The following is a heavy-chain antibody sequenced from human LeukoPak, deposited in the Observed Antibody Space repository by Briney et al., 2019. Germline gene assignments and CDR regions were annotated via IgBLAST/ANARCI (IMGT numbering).Heavy chain of an antibody. Sequence: PGGSLRLSCAASGFTFSNYAMHWVRQAPGKGLEYVSAISSNGGNTYYANSVKGRFTISRDNSKNTLSLQMGSLRAEDMAVYYCARDAAGLFDYWGQGTLVTVSS. V-gene: IGHV3-64*01. CDR3: ARDAAGLFDY. D-gene: IGHD6-19*01. CDR1: GFTFSNYA. J-gene: IGHJ4*02. CDR2: ISSNGGNT.